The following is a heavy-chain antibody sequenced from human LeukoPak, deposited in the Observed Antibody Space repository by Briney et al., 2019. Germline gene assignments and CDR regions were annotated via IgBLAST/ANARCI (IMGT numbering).Heavy chain of an antibody. CDR1: GGTFSSYA. Sequence: SVKVSCKASGGTFSSYAISWVRQAPGQGLEWMGGIIPIFGTANYAQKFQGRVTITADEPTSTAYMELSSLRSEDTAVYYCARACGSSGYHYYYYYMDVWGKGTTVTVSS. J-gene: IGHJ6*03. CDR3: ARACGSSGYHYYYYYMDV. CDR2: IIPIFGTA. V-gene: IGHV1-69*13. D-gene: IGHD3-22*01.